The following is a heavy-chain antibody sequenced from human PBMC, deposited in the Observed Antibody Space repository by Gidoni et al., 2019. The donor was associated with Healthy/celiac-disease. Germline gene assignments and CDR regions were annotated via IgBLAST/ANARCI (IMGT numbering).Heavy chain of an antibody. CDR2: IWYDGSNK. V-gene: IGHV3-33*01. D-gene: IGHD5-12*01. J-gene: IGHJ6*02. Sequence: QVQLVESGGGVVQPGRSLRLSCAASGFTFSSSGRHWVRQAPGKGLEWVAVIWYDGSNKDYADSVKGRFTISRDNSKNTLYLQMNSLRAEDTAVYYCAGYEMATMAAHHYYGMDVWGQGTTVTVSS. CDR1: GFTFSSSG. CDR3: AGYEMATMAAHHYYGMDV.